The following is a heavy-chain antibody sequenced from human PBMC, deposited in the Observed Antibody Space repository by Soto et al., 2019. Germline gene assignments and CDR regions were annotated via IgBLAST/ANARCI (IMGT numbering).Heavy chain of an antibody. Sequence: VQLVQSGAEVRKPGASVKVSCEASGYTFTDYYLHWVRQAPGQGLEWLARIHPNSGDTNYAQKFQGRITMTIDTSIITVYMELNRLTSDDTAVYFCARDRPTVIDRESDYWGQGTLVTVSS. CDR1: GYTFTDYY. J-gene: IGHJ4*02. CDR2: IHPNSGDT. V-gene: IGHV1-2*06. D-gene: IGHD3-22*01. CDR3: ARDRPTVIDRESDY.